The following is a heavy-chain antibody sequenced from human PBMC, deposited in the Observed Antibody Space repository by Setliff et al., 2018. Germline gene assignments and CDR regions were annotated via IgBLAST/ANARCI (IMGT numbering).Heavy chain of an antibody. CDR2: ISASSSTI. D-gene: IGHD2-15*01. Sequence: GVLRLSCAASGFTFSRYSMNWVRQGPGKGLEWVSYISASSSTIYYSGSVKGRFTISRDNAKNSLFLQMNGLRADDTAVYYCARDLDGGNGHDLWGRGTLVTVSS. CDR1: GFTFSRYS. J-gene: IGHJ5*02. V-gene: IGHV3-48*01. CDR3: ARDLDGGNGHDL.